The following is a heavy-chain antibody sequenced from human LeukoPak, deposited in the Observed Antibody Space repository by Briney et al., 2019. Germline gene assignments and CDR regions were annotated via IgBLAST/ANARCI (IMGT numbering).Heavy chain of an antibody. V-gene: IGHV3-20*04. J-gene: IGHJ4*02. D-gene: IGHD5-12*01. Sequence: GGSLRLSCAASGFTFSSYEMNWVRQAPGKGLEWVSGINWNGGSTGYADSVKGRFTISRDNAKKSLYLQMHSLRAEDTAVYYCARGGYSGYDFFGWGQGTLVTVSS. CDR2: INWNGGST. CDR1: GFTFSSYE. CDR3: ARGGYSGYDFFG.